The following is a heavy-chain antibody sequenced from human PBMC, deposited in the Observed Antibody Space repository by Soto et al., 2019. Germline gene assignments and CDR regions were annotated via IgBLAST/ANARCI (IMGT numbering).Heavy chain of an antibody. CDR2: IIPIFGTA. CDR3: ARDKYYGSGSYYYYYYGIDV. Sequence: SVKVSCKASGGTFSSYAISWVRQAPGQGLEWMGGIIPIFGTANYAQKFQGRVTITADESTSTAYMELSSLRSEDTAVYYCARDKYYGSGSYYYYYYGIDVWGQGTTVTVSS. CDR1: GGTFSSYA. J-gene: IGHJ6*02. D-gene: IGHD3-10*01. V-gene: IGHV1-69*13.